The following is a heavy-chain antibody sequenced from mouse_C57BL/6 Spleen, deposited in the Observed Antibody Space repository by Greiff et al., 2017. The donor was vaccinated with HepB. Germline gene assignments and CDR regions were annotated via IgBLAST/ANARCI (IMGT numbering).Heavy chain of an antibody. CDR1: GFTLSSYA. CDR3: TMVPRFCAMDY. J-gene: IGHJ4*01. CDR2: ISSGGDYI. V-gene: IGHV5-9-1*02. Sequence: EVKLQESGEGLVKPGGSLKLSCAASGFTLSSYAMSWVRQTPEKRLEWVAYISSGGDYIYYADTVKGRCTIARDNARNTLYLQMSSLKSEDTAFYYCTMVPRFCAMDYWGQGTSVTVSS. D-gene: IGHD2-2*01.